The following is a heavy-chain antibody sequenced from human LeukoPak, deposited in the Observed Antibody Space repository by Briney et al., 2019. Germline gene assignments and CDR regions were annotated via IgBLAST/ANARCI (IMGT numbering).Heavy chain of an antibody. CDR1: GFTFSSYS. CDR3: VKDKWIDH. D-gene: IGHD2-8*01. Sequence: GGSLRLSCAASGFTFSSYSMNWVRQAPGKGLEWVSSISSSSTYIYYADSVKGRFTISRDNAKNSLYLQMSSLRAEDTAVYYCVKDKWIDHWGQGTLVTVSS. V-gene: IGHV3-21*01. CDR2: ISSSSTYI. J-gene: IGHJ4*02.